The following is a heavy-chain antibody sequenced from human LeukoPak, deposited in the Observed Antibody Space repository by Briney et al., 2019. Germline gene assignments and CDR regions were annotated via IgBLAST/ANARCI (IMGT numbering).Heavy chain of an antibody. Sequence: PGGSLRLSCAASGLTFRNYAMSWVRQAPGKGLEWVSTISGSGVDTDYADSVKDRFPISRDNSRNTLYLQMNSLRAENTALYYCAKHQDWTVTVPDYWGQGTLVTVSS. CDR1: GLTFRNYA. J-gene: IGHJ4*02. CDR2: ISGSGVDT. D-gene: IGHD4-17*01. CDR3: AKHQDWTVTVPDY. V-gene: IGHV3-23*01.